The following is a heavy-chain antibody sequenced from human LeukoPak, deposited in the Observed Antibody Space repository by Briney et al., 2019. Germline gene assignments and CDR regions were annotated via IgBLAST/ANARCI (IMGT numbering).Heavy chain of an antibody. J-gene: IGHJ5*02. CDR2: IYYSGST. Sequence: KPSETLSLTCTVSGGSISSYYWSWIRQPPGKGLEWIGYIYYSGSTNYNPSLKSRVTISVDTSKNQFSLKLSSVTAADTAVYYCARALYSSIHWFDPWGQGTLVTVSS. V-gene: IGHV4-59*12. CDR3: ARALYSSIHWFDP. CDR1: GGSISSYY. D-gene: IGHD6-13*01.